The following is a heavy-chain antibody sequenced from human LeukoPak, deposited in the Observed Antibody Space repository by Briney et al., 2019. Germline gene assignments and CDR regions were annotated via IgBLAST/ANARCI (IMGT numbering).Heavy chain of an antibody. D-gene: IGHD4-23*01. J-gene: IGHJ4*02. CDR2: ISYDGSNK. Sequence: GRSLRLSCAASGFTFSSYAMHWVRQAPGKGLEWVALISYDGSNKYDADSVKGRFTISRDNSKNTLYPQMNSLRAEDTAMYYCARNLRKYGSNSEYFDYWGQGTVVTVSS. CDR1: GFTFSSYA. CDR3: ARNLRKYGSNSEYFDY. V-gene: IGHV3-30*04.